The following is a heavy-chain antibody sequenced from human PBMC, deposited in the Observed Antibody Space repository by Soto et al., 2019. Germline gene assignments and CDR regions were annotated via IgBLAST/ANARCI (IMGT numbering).Heavy chain of an antibody. CDR1: GFTFSSYA. J-gene: IGHJ4*02. V-gene: IGHV3-30-3*01. D-gene: IGHD2-15*01. CDR2: ISYDGSNK. CDR3: ASLLGYCSGGSCPDREVYFDY. Sequence: QVQLVESGGGVVQPGRSLRLSCAASGFTFSSYAMHWVRQAPGKGLEWVAVISYDGSNKYYADSVKGRFTISRDNSKNTLYLQMNSLRAEDTAVYYCASLLGYCSGGSCPDREVYFDYWGQETLVTVSS.